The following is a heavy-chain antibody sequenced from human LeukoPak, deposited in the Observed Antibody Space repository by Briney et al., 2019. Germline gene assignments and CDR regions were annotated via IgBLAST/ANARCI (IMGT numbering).Heavy chain of an antibody. CDR2: IIPIFGTA. CDR1: GGTFSSYA. J-gene: IGHJ5*02. CDR3: ARIYRKVQGVPNSGWNWFDP. D-gene: IGHD3-10*01. Sequence: ASVKVSCKASGGTFSSYAISWVRQAPGQGLEWMGGIIPIFGTANYAQKFQGRVTITADESTSTAYMELSSLRSEDTAVYYCARIYRKVQGVPNSGWNWFDPWGQGTLVTVSS. V-gene: IGHV1-69*13.